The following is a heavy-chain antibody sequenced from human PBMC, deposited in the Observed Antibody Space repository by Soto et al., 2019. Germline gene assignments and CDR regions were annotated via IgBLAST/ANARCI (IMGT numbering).Heavy chain of an antibody. CDR3: AKDAVPGDGWWLLEH. CDR1: GFSFTSYA. CDR2: LYGSGRGI. Sequence: GESLKISCRGSGFSFTSYALAWVRQAPGKGLECVAGLYGSGRGIEYADSVRGRFTISRDNSRNTVYLDMNYLRGDDTAVYYCAKDAVPGDGWWLLEHWGRGTVVTVPQ. V-gene: IGHV3-23*05. D-gene: IGHD2-21*02. J-gene: IGHJ1*01.